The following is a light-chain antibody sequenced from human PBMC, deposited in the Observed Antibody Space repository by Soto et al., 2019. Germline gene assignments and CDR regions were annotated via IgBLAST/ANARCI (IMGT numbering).Light chain of an antibody. J-gene: IGKJ5*01. CDR2: GAS. V-gene: IGKV3-20*01. CDR1: PSVTNF. CDR3: QQYGMSPQT. Sequence: EIVLTQSPGTLSLSPGERATLSCRASPSVTNFLAWYQQKPGQAPRLLIYGASSRAAGIPDRFSGSGSGTDFSLTIIRLEPEDFAVYYCQQYGMSPQTFGQGTRLEIK.